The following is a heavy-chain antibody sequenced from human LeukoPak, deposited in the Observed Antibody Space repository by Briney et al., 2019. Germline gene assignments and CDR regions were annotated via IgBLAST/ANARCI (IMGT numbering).Heavy chain of an antibody. CDR3: ARVYDYDFWSGSLRAFDI. Sequence: SCKASGYTFTGYYMHWVRQAPGKGLEWVAVISYDGSNKYYADSVKGRFTISRDNSKNTLYLQMNSLRAEDTAVYYCARVYDYDFWSGSLRAFDIWGQGTMVTVSS. V-gene: IGHV3-30-3*01. CDR1: GYTFTGYY. CDR2: ISYDGSNK. D-gene: IGHD3-3*01. J-gene: IGHJ3*02.